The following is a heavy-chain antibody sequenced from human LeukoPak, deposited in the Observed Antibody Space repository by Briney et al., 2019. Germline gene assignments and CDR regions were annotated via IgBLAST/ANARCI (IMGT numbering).Heavy chain of an antibody. Sequence: QSGGSLRPSCAVSGFRVSDYYMSWVRQAPGKGLEWVGLIRDSGEAFYADFARGRFAISRDESENTLYLQMNSLRVEDTAVYFCARDRAANQDWVEFDPWGQGTPVIVSS. CDR1: GFRVSDYY. CDR3: ARDRAANQDWVEFDP. D-gene: IGHD3/OR15-3a*01. CDR2: IRDSGEA. J-gene: IGHJ5*02. V-gene: IGHV3-66*03.